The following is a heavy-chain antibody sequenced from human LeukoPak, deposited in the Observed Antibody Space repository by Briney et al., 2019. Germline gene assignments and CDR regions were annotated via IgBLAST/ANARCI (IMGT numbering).Heavy chain of an antibody. V-gene: IGHV1-24*01. J-gene: IGHJ4*02. D-gene: IGHD6-19*01. CDR1: GYTLTELS. Sequence: ASVKVSCKVSGYTLTELSMHWVRQAPGKGLEWMGGFDPEDGETIYAQKFQGRVTMTEDTSTDTAYMELSSLRSEDTAVYYCATGQQWLGHDVKFDYWGQGTLVTVSS. CDR2: FDPEDGET. CDR3: ATGQQWLGHDVKFDY.